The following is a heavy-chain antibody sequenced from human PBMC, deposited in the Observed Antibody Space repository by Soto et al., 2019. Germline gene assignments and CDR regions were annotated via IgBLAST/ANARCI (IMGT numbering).Heavy chain of an antibody. V-gene: IGHV3-15*01. CDR1: GLTFSNAW. Sequence: PVGSLRLSCAASGLTFSNAWMSWVRQAPGKGLEWVGRIKSKTDGWTTDYAAPVKGRFTISRDDSKNTLYLQMNSLKTEDTAVYYCTKKPPLTGTTGGRASVDVWGQGTTVTVS. D-gene: IGHD1-20*01. CDR2: IKSKTDGWTT. CDR3: TKKPPLTGTTGGRASVDV. J-gene: IGHJ6*02.